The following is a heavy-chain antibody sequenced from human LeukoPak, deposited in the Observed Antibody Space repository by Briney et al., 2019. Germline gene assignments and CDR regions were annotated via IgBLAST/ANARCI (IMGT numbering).Heavy chain of an antibody. Sequence: SQTLSLTCTVSGGSISSGSYYWSWIRQPAGKGLEWIGRIYTSGSTNYNPSLKSRVTISVDTSKNQFSLKLSSVTAADTAVYYCARHGDSSKEGIFDYWGQGTLVTVSS. J-gene: IGHJ4*02. CDR3: ARHGDSSKEGIFDY. CDR1: GGSISSGSYY. D-gene: IGHD6-13*01. CDR2: IYTSGST. V-gene: IGHV4-61*02.